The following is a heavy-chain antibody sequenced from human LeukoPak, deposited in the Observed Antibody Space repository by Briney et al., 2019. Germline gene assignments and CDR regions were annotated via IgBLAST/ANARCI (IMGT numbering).Heavy chain of an antibody. Sequence: PGGSLRLSCAASGFTVSSDYINWVRQAPGKGLEWVSIIYNGVNTHYADSVKGRFTISRDNAKNSLYLQMNSLRAEDTAIYYCARDRKHLVSLAYYYYGMDVWGQGTTVTVSS. CDR2: IYNGVNT. CDR3: ARDRKHLVSLAYYYYGMDV. V-gene: IGHV3-66*01. J-gene: IGHJ6*02. CDR1: GFTVSSDY. D-gene: IGHD6-13*01.